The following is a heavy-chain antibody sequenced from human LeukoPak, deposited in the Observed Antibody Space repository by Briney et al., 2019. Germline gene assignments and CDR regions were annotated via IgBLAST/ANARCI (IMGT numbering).Heavy chain of an antibody. V-gene: IGHV4-34*01. J-gene: IGHJ1*01. CDR3: ARRQRHRYCSSTSCYGGRYGQH. Sequence: SETLSLTCAVYGGSFSGYYWSWIRQPPGKGLEWIGEINHSGSTNYNPFLKSRVTISVGTSKNQFSLKLSSVSAADTAVYYCARRQRHRYCSSTSCYGGRYGQHWGQGTLVTVSS. CDR2: INHSGST. CDR1: GGSFSGYY. D-gene: IGHD2-2*01.